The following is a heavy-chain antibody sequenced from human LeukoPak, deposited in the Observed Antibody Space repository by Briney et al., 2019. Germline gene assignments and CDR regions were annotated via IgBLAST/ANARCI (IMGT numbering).Heavy chain of an antibody. CDR1: GGSVSSGSYY. Sequence: SGTLSLTCTVSGGSVSSGSYYWSWIRQPPGKGLEWIGYIYYSGSTNYNPSLKSRVTISVDTSKNQFSLKLSSVTAADTAVYYCARDGRLGYCSSTSCYEGFDPWGQGTLVTVSS. V-gene: IGHV4-61*01. CDR3: ARDGRLGYCSSTSCYEGFDP. D-gene: IGHD2-2*01. J-gene: IGHJ5*02. CDR2: IYYSGST.